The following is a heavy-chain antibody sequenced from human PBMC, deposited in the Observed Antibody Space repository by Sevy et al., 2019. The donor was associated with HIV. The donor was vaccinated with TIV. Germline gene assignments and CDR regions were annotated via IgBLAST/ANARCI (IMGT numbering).Heavy chain of an antibody. CDR1: GFTFSSYG. D-gene: IGHD6-6*01. CDR2: ILYDGSNK. CDR3: ARGLAALPGYYYGLDV. J-gene: IGHJ6*02. Sequence: GGSLRLSCAASGFTFSSYGMLWVRQAPGKGLEWVTSILYDGSNKYYADSLKGRFNISRDNSKNMLYLQMNSLRVEDTAIYYCARGLAALPGYYYGLDVWGQGTTVTVSS. V-gene: IGHV3-30*03.